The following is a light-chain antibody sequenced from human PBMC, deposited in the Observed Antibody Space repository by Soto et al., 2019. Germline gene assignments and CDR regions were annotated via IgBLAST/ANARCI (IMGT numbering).Light chain of an antibody. J-gene: IGKJ1*01. V-gene: IGKV1-5*03. CDR1: QSISSW. Sequence: DIQMTHSPSTLSASVGDRVTITCRASQSISSWLAWYQQKPGKAPKLLIYKASSLESGVPSRFSDSRSGTEFTLNISSLQPDDFATYYCQQYNSYWTIGQGTKGEIK. CDR3: QQYNSYWT. CDR2: KAS.